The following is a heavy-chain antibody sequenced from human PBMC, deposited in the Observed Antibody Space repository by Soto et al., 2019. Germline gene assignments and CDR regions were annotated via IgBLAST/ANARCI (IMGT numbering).Heavy chain of an antibody. Sequence: SETLSLTCAVSSGSISSSNWWSWVRQPPGKGLEWIGEIYHSGSTNYNPSLKSRVTISVDKSKNQFSLKLSSVTAADTAVYYCARNLGAMYSSSSVYYYYYYMDVWGKGTTVTVSS. D-gene: IGHD6-6*01. CDR3: ARNLGAMYSSSSVYYYYYYMDV. CDR2: IYHSGST. CDR1: SGSISSSNW. V-gene: IGHV4-4*02. J-gene: IGHJ6*03.